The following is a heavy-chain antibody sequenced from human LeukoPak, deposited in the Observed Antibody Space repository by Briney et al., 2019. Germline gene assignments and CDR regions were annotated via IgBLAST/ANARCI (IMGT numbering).Heavy chain of an antibody. Sequence: SGGSLRLSCAASGFIFSSYAMSWVRQAPGKGLEWVSTISVSGGSTYYADSVKGRFTISRDNSKNTLYLQMNSLRAEDTAVYYCAKGTNYYMDVWGKGTTVTISS. CDR2: ISVSGGST. CDR1: GFIFSSYA. J-gene: IGHJ6*03. V-gene: IGHV3-23*01. CDR3: AKGTNYYMDV.